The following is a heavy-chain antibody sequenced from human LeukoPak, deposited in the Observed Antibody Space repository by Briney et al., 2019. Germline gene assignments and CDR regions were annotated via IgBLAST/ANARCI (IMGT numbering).Heavy chain of an antibody. V-gene: IGHV4-59*08. D-gene: IGHD2-2*01. CDR3: ARGWGDIVVVPAAMEFDY. J-gene: IGHJ4*02. CDR2: IYYSGST. Sequence: PLETLSLTCTVSGGSISSYYWSWIRQPPVKGLEWIGYIYYSGSTNYNPSLKSRATISVDTSKNQFSLKLSSVTAADTAVYYCARGWGDIVVVPAAMEFDYWGQGTLVTVSS. CDR1: GGSISSYY.